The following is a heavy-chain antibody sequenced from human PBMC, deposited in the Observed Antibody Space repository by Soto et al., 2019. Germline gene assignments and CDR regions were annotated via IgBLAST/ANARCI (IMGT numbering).Heavy chain of an antibody. V-gene: IGHV6-1*01. CDR1: GDSVFSNSAA. D-gene: IGHD6-19*01. CDR2: TYYRSKWYN. CDR3: AREQPRLSSGWLYSGVFDP. Sequence: SQTLSLTCAISGDSVFSNSAAWNWIRQSPSRGLEWLGRTYYRSKWYNDYAVSVKSRITINPDTSKNQFSLQLNSVTPEDTAVYYCAREQPRLSSGWLYSGVFDPWGQGTLVTVSS. J-gene: IGHJ5*02.